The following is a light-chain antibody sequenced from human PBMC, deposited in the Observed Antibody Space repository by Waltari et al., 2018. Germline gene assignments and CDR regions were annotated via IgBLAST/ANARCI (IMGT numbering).Light chain of an antibody. CDR3: QQCNNWPYT. Sequence: EIVMTPSPATLPVPPGERALLSCRASQTASSTFAWYQQKPGQAPRHLIYGASTRATGIPARFSGSGSGTDFTLTISSLQSEDFAVYYCQQCNNWPYTFGQGTRLEIK. CDR2: GAS. J-gene: IGKJ2*01. V-gene: IGKV3-15*01. CDR1: QTASST.